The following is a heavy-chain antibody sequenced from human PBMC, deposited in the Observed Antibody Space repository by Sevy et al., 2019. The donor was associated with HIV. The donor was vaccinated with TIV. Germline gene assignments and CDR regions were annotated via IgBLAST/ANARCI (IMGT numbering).Heavy chain of an antibody. CDR3: ARAAATVTTVTHFDY. CDR1: GGSISSGGYS. D-gene: IGHD4-17*01. Sequence: SETLSLTCAVSGGSISSGGYSWNWIRQPPGEGLEWLGYIFHTGSTYYNPSLKSRVTISVDRSKNQFSLQLSSVTAADTAIYYCARAAATVTTVTHFDYWGQGTLVTVSS. V-gene: IGHV4-30-2*01. CDR2: IFHTGST. J-gene: IGHJ4*02.